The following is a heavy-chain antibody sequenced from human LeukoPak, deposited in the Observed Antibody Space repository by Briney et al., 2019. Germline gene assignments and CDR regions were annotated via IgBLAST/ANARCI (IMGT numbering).Heavy chain of an antibody. D-gene: IGHD3-10*01. CDR1: GFTFSSYS. J-gene: IGHJ4*02. V-gene: IGHV3-21*01. CDR3: ARGRGATMVRGRALYFDY. Sequence: PGGSLRLSCAASGFTFSSYSMTWVRQAPGKGLEWVSSISSSSYIYYADSVKGRFTISRDNAKNSLYLQMNSLRAEDTAVYYCARGRGATMVRGRALYFDYWGQGTLVTVSS. CDR2: ISSSSYI.